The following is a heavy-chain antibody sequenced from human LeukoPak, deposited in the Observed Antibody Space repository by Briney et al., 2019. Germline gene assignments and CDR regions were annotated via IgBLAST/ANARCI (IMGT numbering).Heavy chain of an antibody. V-gene: IGHV3-15*01. CDR1: GFTFSNAW. J-gene: IGHJ4*02. CDR3: ITDGNEGSYDY. D-gene: IGHD1-1*01. Sequence: GGSLRLSCAASGFTFSNAWMSWVPKAPGKGREWVGRIKSKTDGGTTDYAAPVKGRFTISRDDSKNTLYLQMNSLKTEDTAVYYCITDGNEGSYDYWGQGTLVTVSS. CDR2: IKSKTDGGTT.